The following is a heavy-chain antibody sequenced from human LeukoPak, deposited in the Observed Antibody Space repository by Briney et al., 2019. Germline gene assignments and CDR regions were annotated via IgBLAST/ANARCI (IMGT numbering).Heavy chain of an antibody. D-gene: IGHD2-2*01. Sequence: PGRSLRLSCAASGFTFSSYSMNWVRQAPGKGLEWVSSISSSSSYIYYADSVKGRFTISRDNAKNSLYLQMNSLRAEDTAVYYCARADIVVVPAAMYGDYLDYWGQGTLVTVSS. V-gene: IGHV3-21*01. CDR3: ARADIVVVPAAMYGDYLDY. J-gene: IGHJ4*02. CDR1: GFTFSSYS. CDR2: ISSSSSYI.